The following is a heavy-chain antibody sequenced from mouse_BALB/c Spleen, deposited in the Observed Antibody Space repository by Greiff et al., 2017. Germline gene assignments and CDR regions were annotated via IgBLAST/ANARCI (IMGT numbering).Heavy chain of an antibody. J-gene: IGHJ2*01. CDR2: IYWDDDK. V-gene: IGHV8-12*01. Sequence: ESGPGILQPSQTLSMTCSFSGFSLSTSGMGVSWIRQPSGKGLEWMAHIYWDDDKRYNPSLKSRLTISKDTSSNQVFLKSTSVDTADTATYYCARRAHYYCSSFDYWGQGTTLTVSS. CDR3: ARRAHYYCSSFDY. D-gene: IGHD1-1*01. CDR1: GFSLSTSGMG.